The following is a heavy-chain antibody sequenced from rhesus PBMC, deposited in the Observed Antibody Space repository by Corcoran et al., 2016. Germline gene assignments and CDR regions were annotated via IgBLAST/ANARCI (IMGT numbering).Heavy chain of an antibody. Sequence: QLQLQESGPGLVKPSETLSLTCAVSGGSIRSNWWSWIRQPPGKGLEWIGRISGSGVSTIYNPSLKSRVTISTDTSKNQVSLKLSSVTAADTAVYYCARQNSGWYYFDYWGQGVLVTVSS. CDR3: ARQNSGWYYFDY. J-gene: IGHJ4*01. CDR1: GGSIRSNW. CDR2: ISGSGVST. D-gene: IGHD6-31*01. V-gene: IGHV4-173*01.